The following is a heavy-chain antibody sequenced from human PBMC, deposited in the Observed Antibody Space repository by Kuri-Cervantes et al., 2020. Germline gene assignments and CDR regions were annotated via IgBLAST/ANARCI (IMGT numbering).Heavy chain of an antibody. CDR1: GFTFSSYG. CDR2: IWYDGSNK. J-gene: IGHJ4*02. V-gene: IGHV3-33*01. D-gene: IGHD3-16*01. CDR3: ARMGRARYDYVWGPQKGFDY. Sequence: GESLKISCAASGFTFSSYGMHWVRQAPGKGLEWVAVIWYDGSNKYYADSVKGRFTISRDNSKNTLYLQMNSLRAEDTAVYYCARMGRARYDYVWGPQKGFDYWGQGTLVTVSS.